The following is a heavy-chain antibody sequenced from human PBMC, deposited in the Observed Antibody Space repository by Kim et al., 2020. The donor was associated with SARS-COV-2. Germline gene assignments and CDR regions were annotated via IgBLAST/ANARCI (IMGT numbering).Heavy chain of an antibody. CDR3: ARELVVATPGSVYYYYGMDV. CDR1: GFTFSSYS. CDR2: ISSSSSYI. V-gene: IGHV3-21*01. J-gene: IGHJ6*02. Sequence: GGSLRLSCAASGFTFSSYSMNWVRQAPGKGLEWVSSISSSSSYIYYTDSVKGRFTISRDNAKNSLYLQMNSLRAEDTAVYYCARELVVATPGSVYYYYGMDVWGQGTTVTVSS. D-gene: IGHD2-15*01.